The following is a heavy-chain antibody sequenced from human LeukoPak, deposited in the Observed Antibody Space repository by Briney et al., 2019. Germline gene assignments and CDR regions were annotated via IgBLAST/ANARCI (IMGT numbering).Heavy chain of an antibody. Sequence: GGSLRLSCAASGFTFSSYGMHWVRQAPGKGLEWVAVISYDGSNKYYADSVKGRFTISRDNSKNTLYLQMNSLRAEDTAVYYCAKDRHRRIAVAADWFDPWGQGTLVTVSS. CDR3: AKDRHRRIAVAADWFDP. CDR1: GFTFSSYG. CDR2: ISYDGSNK. D-gene: IGHD6-19*01. J-gene: IGHJ5*02. V-gene: IGHV3-30*18.